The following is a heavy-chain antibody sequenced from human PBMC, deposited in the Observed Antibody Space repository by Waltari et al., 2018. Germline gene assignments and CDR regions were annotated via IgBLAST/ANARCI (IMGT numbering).Heavy chain of an antibody. V-gene: IGHV3-30*02. CDR2: FRYDGSNK. Sequence: QVQLVESGGGVVQPGGSLRLSCAASGCTFSSKGMQWVRQAPGKGLEGVAFFRYDGSNKYYVASFTCRFTISRDNSKNPLYLQMTSLSAEDTAVYYCAKDTHYSQPGYSSSWYGYFDYWGQGTLVTVSS. D-gene: IGHD6-13*01. J-gene: IGHJ4*02. CDR3: AKDTHYSQPGYSSSWYGYFDY. CDR1: GCTFSSKG.